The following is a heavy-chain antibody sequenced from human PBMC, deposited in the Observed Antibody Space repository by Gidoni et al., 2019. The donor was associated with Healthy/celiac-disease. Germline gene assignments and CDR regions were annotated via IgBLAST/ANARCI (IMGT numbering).Heavy chain of an antibody. CDR3: ARPYSRTRVGYFDY. CDR1: GGSFSGYY. D-gene: IGHD5-18*01. CDR2: INHSGST. J-gene: IGHJ4*02. V-gene: IGHV4-34*01. Sequence: QVQLQQWGAGLLKPSETLSLTCAVYGGSFSGYYWSWIRQPPGKGLEWIGEINHSGSTNYNPSLKSRVTISVDTSKNQFSLKLSSVTAADTAVYYCARPYSRTRVGYFDYWGQGTLVTVSS.